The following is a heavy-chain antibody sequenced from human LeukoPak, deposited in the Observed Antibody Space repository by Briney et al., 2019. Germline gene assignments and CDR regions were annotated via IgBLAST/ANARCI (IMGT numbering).Heavy chain of an antibody. D-gene: IGHD4-11*01. CDR1: GFTFSHYS. CDR3: ARVMLGATVTTFHYYCMDV. V-gene: IGHV3-21*01. Sequence: GGSLRLSCAACGFTFSHYSIDWVRQAPGKGLERVASITSSSSHIYYADPVKGRFTISRDNAKNELYLQMNSLRAEDTAIYYCARVMLGATVTTFHYYCMDVWGVGTTVTVSS. J-gene: IGHJ6*03. CDR2: ITSSSSHI.